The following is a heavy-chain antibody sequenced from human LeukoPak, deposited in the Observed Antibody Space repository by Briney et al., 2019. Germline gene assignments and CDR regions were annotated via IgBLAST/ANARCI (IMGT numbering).Heavy chain of an antibody. CDR2: ISWNSGSI. Sequence: GSSLRLSCAVCGFIFYEYAMHWVRHARGKGLEWGTGISWNSGSIVYADSVKGRFTISRDKAKNSLYLQMNSVRAEDRALYYCAKGYSSGWLYFDYWGRGTLVSVS. J-gene: IGHJ4*02. D-gene: IGHD6-19*01. CDR3: AKGYSSGWLYFDY. CDR1: GFIFYEYA. V-gene: IGHV3-9*01.